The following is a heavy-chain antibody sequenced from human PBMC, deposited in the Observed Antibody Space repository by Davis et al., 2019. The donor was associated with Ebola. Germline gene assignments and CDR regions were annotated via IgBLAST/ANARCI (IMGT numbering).Heavy chain of an antibody. D-gene: IGHD4-23*01. CDR3: ARHLSYGGNPGKYYFDF. Sequence: MPSETLSLTCTVSGYSISTGYSWGWIRQPPGKGLEWIGGMYQSGSTFYNPSLKSRVTISIDTSKNQFSLNLSSVTAADTAVYFCARHLSYGGNPGKYYFDFWGQGTLVTVSS. J-gene: IGHJ4*02. CDR1: GYSISTGYS. CDR2: MYQSGST. V-gene: IGHV4-38-2*02.